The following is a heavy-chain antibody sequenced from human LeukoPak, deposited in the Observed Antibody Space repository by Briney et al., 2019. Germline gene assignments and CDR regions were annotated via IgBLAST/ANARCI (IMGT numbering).Heavy chain of an antibody. CDR3: ARIGDDSAIDY. CDR1: GYSIGSGYY. CDR2: IYHSGST. J-gene: IGHJ4*02. V-gene: IGHV4-38-2*02. D-gene: IGHD3-10*01. Sequence: SETLSLTCTVSGYSIGSGYYWGWIRQPPGKGLEWIGSIYHSGSTNYNPSLKSRVTISVDTSKNQFSLKLSSVTAADTAVYYCARIGDDSAIDYWGQGTLVTVSS.